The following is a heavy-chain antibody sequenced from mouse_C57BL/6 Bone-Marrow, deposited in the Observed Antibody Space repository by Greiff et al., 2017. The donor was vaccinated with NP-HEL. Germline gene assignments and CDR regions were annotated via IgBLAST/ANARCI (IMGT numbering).Heavy chain of an antibody. J-gene: IGHJ3*01. V-gene: IGHV5-9*01. CDR3: ARRRWGGFAY. CDR1: GFTFSSYT. Sequence: EVKLVESGGGLVKPGGSLKLSCAASGFTFSSYTMSWVRQTPEKRLEWVATISGGGGNTYYPDFVKGRFTISRDNAKNTLYLQMSSLRSEDTALYYCARRRWGGFAYWGQGTLVTVSA. D-gene: IGHD1-1*02. CDR2: ISGGGGNT.